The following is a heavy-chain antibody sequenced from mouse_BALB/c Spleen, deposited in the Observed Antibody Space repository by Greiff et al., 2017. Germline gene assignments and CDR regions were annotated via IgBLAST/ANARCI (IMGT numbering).Heavy chain of an antibody. CDR3: ARDFLYAMDY. Sequence: VQLKESGAELVKPGASVKLSCTASGFNIKDTYMHWVKQRPEQGLEWIGRIDPANGNTKYDPKFQGKATITADTSSNTAYLQLSSLTSEDTAVYYCARDFLYAMDYWGQGTSVTVSS. CDR2: IDPANGNT. CDR1: GFNIKDTY. J-gene: IGHJ4*01. V-gene: IGHV14-3*02.